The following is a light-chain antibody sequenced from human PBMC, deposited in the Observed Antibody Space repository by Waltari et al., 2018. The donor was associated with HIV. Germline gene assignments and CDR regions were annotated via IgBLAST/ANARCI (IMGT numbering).Light chain of an antibody. CDR2: GAS. CDR3: QQYNDFPLT. Sequence: EIVMTQSPAILSVSPGERATLSCRASQSISNNLAWYQQNPGQAPRLLIYGASTKDTAIPARFSGSGSGTEFTLTISSLQSEDFAVYYCQQYNDFPLTFGGGTKVEIK. CDR1: QSISNN. V-gene: IGKV3-15*01. J-gene: IGKJ4*01.